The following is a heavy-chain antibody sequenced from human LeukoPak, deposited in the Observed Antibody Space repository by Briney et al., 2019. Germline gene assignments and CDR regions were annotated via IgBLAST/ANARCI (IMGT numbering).Heavy chain of an antibody. CDR3: ARADPVTAIFDY. CDR2: IYTTGST. V-gene: IGHV4-4*07. J-gene: IGHJ4*02. D-gene: IGHD2-21*02. Sequence: SETLSLTCTVSGGSISSYYWTWIRQPAGKGLEWIGRIYTTGSTNYNPSLKSRVTMSVDTSKNQFSLKLSSVTAADTAVYYCARADPVTAIFDYWGQGTLVTVSS. CDR1: GGSISSYY.